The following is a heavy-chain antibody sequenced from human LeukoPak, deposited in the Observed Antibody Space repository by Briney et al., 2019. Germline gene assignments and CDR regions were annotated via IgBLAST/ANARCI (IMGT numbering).Heavy chain of an antibody. CDR2: ISAYNGNT. CDR1: GYTFTSDG. D-gene: IGHD3-3*01. CDR3: ARDLNNDFWSGSAY. Sequence: ASVKVSCTASGYTFTSDGITWVRQAPGQGLEWMGWISAYNGNTDYAQTLQGRVTMTTDTSTSTAYMDLRSLRSDDTAMYYCARDLNNDFWSGSAYWGQGTLVTVSS. J-gene: IGHJ4*02. V-gene: IGHV1-18*01.